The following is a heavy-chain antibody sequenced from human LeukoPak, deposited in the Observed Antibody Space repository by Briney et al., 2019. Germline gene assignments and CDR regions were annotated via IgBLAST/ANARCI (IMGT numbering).Heavy chain of an antibody. CDR3: ARDRSYDSSGYHHDAFDI. V-gene: IGHV4-39*07. J-gene: IGHJ3*02. CDR2: IYYSGST. CDR1: GGSISSSSYY. D-gene: IGHD3-22*01. Sequence: IPSETLSLTCTVSGGSISSSSYYWGWIRQPPGKGLEWIGSIYYSGSTYYNPSLKSRVTISVDTSKNQFSLKLSSVTAADTAVYYCARDRSYDSSGYHHDAFDIWGQGTMVTVSS.